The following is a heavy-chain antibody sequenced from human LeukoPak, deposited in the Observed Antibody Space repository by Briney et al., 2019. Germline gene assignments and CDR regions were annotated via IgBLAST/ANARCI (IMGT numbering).Heavy chain of an antibody. CDR2: INSDGSSR. Sequence: GGSLRLSCAASGFTFSNYWMHWVRQAPGKGLVWVSRINSDGSSRNYADSVKGRFTISRDNAKNTLYLQMNSLRAEDTAVYYCARRPTPVVVVPAAYWYFDLWGRGTLVTVSS. CDR3: ARRPTPVVVVPAAYWYFDL. J-gene: IGHJ2*01. D-gene: IGHD2-2*01. CDR1: GFTFSNYW. V-gene: IGHV3-74*01.